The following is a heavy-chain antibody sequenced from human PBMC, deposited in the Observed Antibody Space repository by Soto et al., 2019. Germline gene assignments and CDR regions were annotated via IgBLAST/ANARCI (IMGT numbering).Heavy chain of an antibody. CDR1: RYTFTSYT. V-gene: IGHV1-3*01. CDR3: AVQRSDYYQYFDY. J-gene: IGHJ4*02. Sequence: QVQVVQSGAEVKKPGASVKVSCKASRYTFTSYTIHWVRQAPGQRLEWMGWIIVVKGNTKYSQKFQGRVTITRHTAANIANMELSSLRSEDTAVYYCAVQRSDYYQYFDYWGQGTLVTVSS. D-gene: IGHD1-26*01. CDR2: IIVVKGNT.